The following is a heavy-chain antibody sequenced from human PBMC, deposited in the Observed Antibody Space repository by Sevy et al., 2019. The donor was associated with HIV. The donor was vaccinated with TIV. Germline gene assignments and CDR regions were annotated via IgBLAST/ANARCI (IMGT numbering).Heavy chain of an antibody. CDR1: GFTFSSYG. V-gene: IGHV3-33*01. CDR3: ASVDGGFDY. Sequence: GESLKISCAASGFTFSSYGMHWVRQAPGKGLEWVAVIWYDGSNKYYADSVKGRFTISRDNSKNTLYLQMSSLRAEDTAVYYCASVDGGFDYWGQGTLVTVSS. D-gene: IGHD4-17*01. CDR2: IWYDGSNK. J-gene: IGHJ4*02.